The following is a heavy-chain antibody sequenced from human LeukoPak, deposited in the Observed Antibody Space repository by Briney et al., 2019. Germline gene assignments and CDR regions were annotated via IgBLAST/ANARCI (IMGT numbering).Heavy chain of an antibody. CDR1: GYTFTSYD. D-gene: IGHD3-10*01. CDR3: ASNNMVRGVIAWFDP. CDR2: MNPNSGNT. V-gene: IGHV1-8*01. J-gene: IGHJ5*02. Sequence: GASVKVSCKASGYTFTSYDINWVRQATGQGLEWMGWMNPNSGNTGYAQRFQGRVTITADESTSTAYMELSSLRSEDTAVYYCASNNMVRGVIAWFDPWGQGTLVTVSS.